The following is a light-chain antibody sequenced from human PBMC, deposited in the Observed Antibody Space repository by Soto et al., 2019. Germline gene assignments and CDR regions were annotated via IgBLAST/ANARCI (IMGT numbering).Light chain of an antibody. CDR3: NSYSTSSTVV. CDR1: SSDVGGYNY. Sequence: QSVLTQPASVSGSPGQSITISCTGTSSDVGGYNYVSWYQQHPGKAPKVMIYEVSNRPTGVSNRFSGSKSGNTASLTISGLQAEDDADYYCNSYSTSSTVVFGGGTKLTVL. J-gene: IGLJ2*01. CDR2: EVS. V-gene: IGLV2-14*01.